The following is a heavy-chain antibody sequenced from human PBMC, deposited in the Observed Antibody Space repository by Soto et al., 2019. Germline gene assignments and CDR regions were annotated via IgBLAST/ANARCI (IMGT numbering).Heavy chain of an antibody. CDR3: ARPYDSGSYYKYYFDY. V-gene: IGHV4-39*01. CDR1: GGSISNGYYY. Sequence: SETLSLTCTVSGGSISNGYYYWSWVRQNPGKGLEWIGHIYHSGRTYYNPSLKSRVTISVDTSKNQFSLKLSSVTAADTAMYYCARPYDSGSYYKYYFDYWGQGALVTVSS. J-gene: IGHJ4*02. CDR2: IYHSGRT. D-gene: IGHD3-10*01.